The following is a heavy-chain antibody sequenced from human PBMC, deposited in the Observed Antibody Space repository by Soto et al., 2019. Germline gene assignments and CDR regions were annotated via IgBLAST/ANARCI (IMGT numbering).Heavy chain of an antibody. D-gene: IGHD4-17*01. CDR1: GASIYNSDSY. J-gene: IGHJ3*01. V-gene: IGHV4-39*02. CDR2: IYYSGNT. Sequence: SETLSLTCTVSGASIYNSDSYWGWFRQAPGRGLEWIGSIYYSGNTYYSPSLRSRVTISVDTSKNDFSLNMHSATAPDTAVYYCATPMTSEGMDGFHVWGPGRMVTVSS. CDR3: ATPMTSEGMDGFHV.